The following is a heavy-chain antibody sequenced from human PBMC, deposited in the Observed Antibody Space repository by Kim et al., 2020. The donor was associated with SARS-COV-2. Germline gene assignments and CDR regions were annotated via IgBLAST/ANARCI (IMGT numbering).Heavy chain of an antibody. V-gene: IGHV3-23*01. CDR2: ISGGGDRS. Sequence: GGSLRLSCAASGFTFSSYSMIWVRQAPGKGLEWVSMISGGGDRSLYADSVRGRFTISRDNSKNTVDLQMGSLRVEDTAIYYCAKYLGGAATDSPTIFDCWGQGTLVSVSS. J-gene: IGHJ4*02. CDR1: GFTFSSYS. D-gene: IGHD3-16*01. CDR3: AKYLGGAATDSPTIFDC.